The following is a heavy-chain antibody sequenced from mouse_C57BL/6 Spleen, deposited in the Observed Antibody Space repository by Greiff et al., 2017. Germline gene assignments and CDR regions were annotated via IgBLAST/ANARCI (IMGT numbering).Heavy chain of an antibody. V-gene: IGHV1-62-2*01. D-gene: IGHD2-3*01. CDR2: FYHGSGSI. CDR1: GYTFTEYT. CDR3: ARHGGRSFDDPLFAY. J-gene: IGHJ3*01. Sequence: QVQLQQSGAELVKPGASVKLSCKASGYTFTEYTIHWVKQRSGQGLEWIGWFYHGSGSIKYTEKFKEKATLTADKSSSTVYMELSRLTSEASAVYFCARHGGRSFDDPLFAYWGQGTLVTVSA.